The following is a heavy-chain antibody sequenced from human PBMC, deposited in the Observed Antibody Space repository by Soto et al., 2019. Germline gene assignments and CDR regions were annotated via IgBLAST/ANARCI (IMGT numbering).Heavy chain of an antibody. D-gene: IGHD3-22*01. V-gene: IGHV4-30-2*01. CDR3: ARRTGKWLDFDY. CDR2: IYHSGST. CDR1: GGSISSGGYS. J-gene: IGHJ4*02. Sequence: KASETLSLTCAVSGGSISSGGYSWSWIRQPPGKGLEWIGYIYHSGSTYYNPSLKSRVTISVDRSKNQFSLKLSSVTAADTAVYYCARRTGKWLDFDYWGQGTLVTVS.